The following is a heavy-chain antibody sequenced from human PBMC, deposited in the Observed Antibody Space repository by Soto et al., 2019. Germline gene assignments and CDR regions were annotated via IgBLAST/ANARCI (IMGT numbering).Heavy chain of an antibody. D-gene: IGHD1-26*01. V-gene: IGHV3-30*18. CDR3: AKDMGWEQTPTTIDY. CDR2: ISYDGSNK. J-gene: IGHJ4*02. Sequence: QVQLVESGGGVVQPGRSLRLSCAASGFIFSGYGMHWVRQAPGKGLEWVAVISYDGSNKYYADSVKGRFTISRDNSKNTLSLQMNSLRAEDTALYFCAKDMGWEQTPTTIDYWGQGTLVTVSS. CDR1: GFIFSGYG.